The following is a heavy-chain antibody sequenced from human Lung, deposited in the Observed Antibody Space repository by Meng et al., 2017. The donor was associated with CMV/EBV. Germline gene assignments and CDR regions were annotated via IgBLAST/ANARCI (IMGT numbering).Heavy chain of an antibody. Sequence: GGSLRLSCAASEFNVTSTYMNWVRQAPGKGLEWVSVFYSSGHRYDASTVKGRFTISRDNSKNTLHLQMNSLRAEDTAMYYCARAGTSSGAFDIWGQGTLVTVSS. CDR2: FYSSGHR. J-gene: IGHJ3*02. V-gene: IGHV3-53*01. D-gene: IGHD6-6*01. CDR1: EFNVTSTY. CDR3: ARAGTSSGAFDI.